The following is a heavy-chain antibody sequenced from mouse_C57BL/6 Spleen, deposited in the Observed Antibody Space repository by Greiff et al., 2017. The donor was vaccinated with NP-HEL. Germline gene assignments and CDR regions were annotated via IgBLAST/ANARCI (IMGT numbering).Heavy chain of an antibody. V-gene: IGHV5-16*01. J-gene: IGHJ1*03. Sequence: DVKLVESEGGLVQPGSSMKLSCTASGFTFSDYYMAWVRQVPEKGLEWVANINYDGSSTYYLDSLKSRFIISRDNAKNILYLQMSSLKSEDTATYYCARETTVAPYWYFDVWGTGTTVTVSS. CDR3: ARETTVAPYWYFDV. CDR2: INYDGSST. CDR1: GFTFSDYY. D-gene: IGHD1-1*01.